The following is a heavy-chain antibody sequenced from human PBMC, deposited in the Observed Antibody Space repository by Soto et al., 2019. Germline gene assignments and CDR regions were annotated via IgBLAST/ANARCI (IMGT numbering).Heavy chain of an antibody. J-gene: IGHJ3*02. CDR2: IYYSGST. Sequence: PSETLSLTCTVSGSSISSYYWSWIRQPPGKGLEWIGYIYYSGSTNYNPSLKSRVTISVDTSKNQFSLKLSSVTAADTAVYYCASFYYDSSGYLLDRGAFDIWGQGTMVTVSS. D-gene: IGHD3-22*01. V-gene: IGHV4-59*01. CDR3: ASFYYDSSGYLLDRGAFDI. CDR1: GSSISSYY.